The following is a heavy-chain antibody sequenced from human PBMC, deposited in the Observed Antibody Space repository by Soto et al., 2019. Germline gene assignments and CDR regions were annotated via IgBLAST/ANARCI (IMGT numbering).Heavy chain of an antibody. CDR2: INPNSGNT. CDR3: ARGMADGSGSRHYYYYMEV. CDR1: GYTFTSYD. V-gene: IGHV1-8*01. J-gene: IGHJ6*03. Sequence: QVQLVQSGAEVKKPGASVKVSCKASGYTFTSYDINWVRQATGQGLEWMGWINPNSGNTGYAQKFQGRVTMTRNTSISTANRELSNLRSEDTAVYYCARGMADGSGSRHYYYYMEVWGTGTTVTVSS. D-gene: IGHD3-10*01.